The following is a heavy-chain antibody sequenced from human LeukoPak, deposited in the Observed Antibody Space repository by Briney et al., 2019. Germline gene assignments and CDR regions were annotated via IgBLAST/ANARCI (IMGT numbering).Heavy chain of an antibody. CDR3: ARDRVRWDYYDSSGYYHEGVDY. CDR2: IWYDGSNK. V-gene: IGHV3-33*01. J-gene: IGHJ4*02. CDR1: GFTFSSYG. Sequence: GGSLRLSCAASGFTFSSYGMHWVRQAPGKGLEWVAVIWYDGSNKYYADSVKGRFTISRDNSKNTLYLQTNSLRAEDTAVYYCARDRVRWDYYDSSGYYHEGVDYWGQGTLVTVSS. D-gene: IGHD3-22*01.